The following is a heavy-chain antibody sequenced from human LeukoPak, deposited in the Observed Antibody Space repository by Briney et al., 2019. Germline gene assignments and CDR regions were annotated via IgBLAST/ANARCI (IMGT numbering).Heavy chain of an antibody. CDR3: ARALHPKYNWNYRY. CDR2: INPNSGGT. D-gene: IGHD1-7*01. Sequence: GASVKVSCKASGYTFTGYYMHWVRQAPGQGLEWMGRINPNSGGTNYAQKLQGRVTMTTDTSTSTAYMELRSLRSDDTAVYYCARALHPKYNWNYRYWGQGTLVTVSS. J-gene: IGHJ4*02. V-gene: IGHV1-2*06. CDR1: GYTFTGYY.